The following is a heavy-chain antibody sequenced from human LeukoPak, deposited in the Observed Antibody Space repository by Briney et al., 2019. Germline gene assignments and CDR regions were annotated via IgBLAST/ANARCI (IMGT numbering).Heavy chain of an antibody. CDR2: IRGSGNST. D-gene: IGHD1-26*01. CDR3: AERVRGTSGLYYFGI. V-gene: IGHV3-23*01. Sequence: GGSLRLSWSASGFTFSTYAMSWVRQPPGKGLEWVSAIRGSGNSTYYAESVKGRFTISRDNSKNTLYLQKNSLKAEDTAVYYCAERVRGTSGLYYFGIWGQGTLVPVSS. CDR1: GFTFSTYA. J-gene: IGHJ4*02.